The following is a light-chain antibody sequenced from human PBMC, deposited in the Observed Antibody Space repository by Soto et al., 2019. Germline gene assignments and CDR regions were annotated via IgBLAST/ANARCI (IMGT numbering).Light chain of an antibody. CDR3: QQYGCSPIFT. J-gene: IGKJ3*01. CDR2: GAS. Sequence: EIALTQSPGTLSLSPGERATLSCRASQSVSSSYLAWYQQKPGQAPRLLIYGASGRATGIPDRFSGSGSGTDFSLTISRLEPEDFAVYYCQQYGCSPIFTFGPGTKVDIK. V-gene: IGKV3-20*01. CDR1: QSVSSSY.